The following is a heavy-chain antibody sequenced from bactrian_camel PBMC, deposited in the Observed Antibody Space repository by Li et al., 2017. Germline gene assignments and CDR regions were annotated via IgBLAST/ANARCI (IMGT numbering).Heavy chain of an antibody. CDR3: AASATWDRCLSGRRLIDYAY. D-gene: IGHD4*01. CDR2: ISGAGRT. V-gene: IGHV3S55*01. J-gene: IGHJ4*01. CDR1: GDTYSRYC. Sequence: HVQLVESGGGSVQAGGSLRLSCVASGDTYSRYCLAWFRQAPGKEREGVARISGAGRTSYADSVKGRFTISLDNGKNTLYLQMNSLKAEDTAMYFCAASATWDRCLSGRRLIDYAYWGQGTQVTVS.